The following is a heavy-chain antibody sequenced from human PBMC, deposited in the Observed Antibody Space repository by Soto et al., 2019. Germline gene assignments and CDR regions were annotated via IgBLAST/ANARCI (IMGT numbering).Heavy chain of an antibody. D-gene: IGHD2-21*01. CDR1: GGSISSRSYY. CDR3: ARSGDPAYYSYMDV. CDR2: IYYSGST. Sequence: QLQLQESGPGLVKTSETLSLTCTVSGGSISSRSYYWGWIRQPPGKGLEWIGTIYYSGSTYYNPSLKSRVTISVDTSKNQFSLKMSSVTAADTAVYYCARSGDPAYYSYMDVWGKGTTVTVSS. V-gene: IGHV4-39*01. J-gene: IGHJ6*03.